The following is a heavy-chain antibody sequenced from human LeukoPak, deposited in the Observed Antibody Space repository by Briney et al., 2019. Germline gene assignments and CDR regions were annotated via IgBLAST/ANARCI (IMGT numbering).Heavy chain of an antibody. V-gene: IGHV5-51*01. CDR1: GYRFTSYW. CDR3: ARLVGATRYNWFDP. J-gene: IGHJ5*02. D-gene: IGHD1-26*01. CDR2: IFPCDSDT. Sequence: GGSLKISFKGSGYRFTSYWIGWVRPMPGKGLGWMGIIFPCDSDTRYSPSFQGQVTISADKSISTAYLQWRSLKASDTAMYYCARLVGATRYNWFDPWGQGTLVTVSS.